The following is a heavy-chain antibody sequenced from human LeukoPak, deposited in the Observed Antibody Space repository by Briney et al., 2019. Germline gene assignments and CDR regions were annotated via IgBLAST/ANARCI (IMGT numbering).Heavy chain of an antibody. CDR2: IWSDASKI. CDR1: GFTFSNFG. CDR3: ARPDGYDFWSGYHD. V-gene: IGHV3-33*03. Sequence: GGSLRLSCAASGFTFSNFGMHWVRQAPGKGLEWVALIWSDASKIYYAESVKGRFTISRDNSKNTLFLQMNSLRAEDTAVYYCARPDGYDFWSGYHDWGQGTLVTVSS. D-gene: IGHD3-3*01. J-gene: IGHJ4*02.